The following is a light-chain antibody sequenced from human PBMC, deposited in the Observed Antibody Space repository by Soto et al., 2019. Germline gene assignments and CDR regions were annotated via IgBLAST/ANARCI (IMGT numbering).Light chain of an antibody. V-gene: IGKV1-5*03. CDR2: KAS. CDR3: QQYNSFSHT. Sequence: DIQMTQSPSTLSASVGDRVTITCRASQSISSWLAWYQQKPGKAPKLLIYKASSLESGVPSRFGGSGSGTEFTFTISILQPDDFATYYCQQYNSFSHTFGRGTKLEI. CDR1: QSISSW. J-gene: IGKJ2*01.